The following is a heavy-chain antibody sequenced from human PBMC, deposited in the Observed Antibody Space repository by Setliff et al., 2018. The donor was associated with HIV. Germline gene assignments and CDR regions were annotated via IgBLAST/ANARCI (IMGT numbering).Heavy chain of an antibody. CDR1: GFSFSNYG. V-gene: IGHV3-33*08. J-gene: IGHJ4*02. D-gene: IGHD2-15*01. Sequence: GGSLRLSCAASGFSFSNYGMHWVRQTPGEGLEWVARIWFDGGKKDYADSVKGRFTISRDNAKNSLYLQMNSLRAEDTAMYYCARVRAGWVGCARGVYYFDSWGQGTLVTVSS. CDR3: ARVRAGWVGCARGVYYFDS. CDR2: IWFDGGKK.